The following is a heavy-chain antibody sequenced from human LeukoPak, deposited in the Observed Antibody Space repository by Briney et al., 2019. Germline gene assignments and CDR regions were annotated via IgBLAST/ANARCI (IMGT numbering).Heavy chain of an antibody. D-gene: IGHD4-17*01. Sequence: GGSLRLSCEASGFTFTSHSMNWFRQAPGKGLEWVSYISSSSGTIHYADSVKGRFTISRDNAKNSLYLQMSTLRAEDTAVYFCARDRYGDYVSDYWGQGTLVTVSS. J-gene: IGHJ4*02. CDR3: ARDRYGDYVSDY. CDR1: GFTFTSHS. CDR2: ISSSSGTI. V-gene: IGHV3-48*01.